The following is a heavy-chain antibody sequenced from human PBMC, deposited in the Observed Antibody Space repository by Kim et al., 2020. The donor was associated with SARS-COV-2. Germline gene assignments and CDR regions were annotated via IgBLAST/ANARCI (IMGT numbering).Heavy chain of an antibody. J-gene: IGHJ4*02. CDR3: AKVSTAGTTRAAFDY. V-gene: IGHV3-23*01. Sequence: SVKGRFTIYKDNSKNTLYLQMNSLRAEDTAVYYCAKVSTAGTTRAAFDYWGQGTLVTVSS. D-gene: IGHD1-1*01.